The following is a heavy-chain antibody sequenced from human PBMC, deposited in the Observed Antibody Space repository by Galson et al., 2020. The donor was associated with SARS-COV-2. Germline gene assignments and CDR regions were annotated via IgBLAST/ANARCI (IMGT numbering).Heavy chain of an antibody. CDR2: IVVGSGNT. D-gene: IGHD6-19*01. CDR3: AASIHYSSGWSVLDY. V-gene: IGHV1-58*02. Sequence: SVKVSCKASGFTFTSSAMQWVRQARGQRLEWIGWIVVGSGNTNYAQKFQERVTITRDMSTSTAYMELSSLRSEDTAVYYCAASIHYSSGWSVLDYWGQGTLVTVSS. J-gene: IGHJ4*02. CDR1: GFTFTSSA.